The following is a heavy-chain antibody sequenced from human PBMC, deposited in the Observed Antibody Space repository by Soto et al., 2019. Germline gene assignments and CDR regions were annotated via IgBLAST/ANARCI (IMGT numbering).Heavy chain of an antibody. CDR2: IVVGSGNT. CDR3: AATDRRDGYNRDY. V-gene: IGHV1-58*01. CDR1: GFTFTSSS. D-gene: IGHD5-12*01. Sequence: GASVNVSCKSSGFTFTSSSVQWVRQARGQRLECIGWIVVGSGNTNYAQKFQERVTITRDMSTSTAYMELSSLRSEDTAVYYCAATDRRDGYNRDYWGQGTLVTVSS. J-gene: IGHJ4*02.